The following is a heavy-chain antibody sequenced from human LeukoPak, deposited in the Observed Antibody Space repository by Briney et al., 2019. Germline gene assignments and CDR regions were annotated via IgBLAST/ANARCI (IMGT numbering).Heavy chain of an antibody. J-gene: IGHJ4*02. D-gene: IGHD3-22*01. V-gene: IGHV3-21*04. CDR1: GFTFSSYA. Sequence: GGSLRLSCAASGFTFSSYAMSWVRQAPGKGLEWVSAISSSGSSIYYADSVKGRFTISRDNAKNSLYLQMNSLRAEDTAVYHCARLGRGYYDSRGYTLFDYWGQGTLVTVSS. CDR2: ISSSGSSI. CDR3: ARLGRGYYDSRGYTLFDY.